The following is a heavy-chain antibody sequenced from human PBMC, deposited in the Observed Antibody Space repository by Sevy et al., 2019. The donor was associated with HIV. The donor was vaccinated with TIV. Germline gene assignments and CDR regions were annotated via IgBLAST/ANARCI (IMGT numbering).Heavy chain of an antibody. Sequence: ASVKVSCKASGYTFTSYGISWVRQAPGQGLEWMGWISAYNGNKNYAQTLQGRVTMTTDTSTSTAYMELRSLRSDDTAVYYCSRVSAKVRGVTYYWCDPWGQGTLVTVSS. V-gene: IGHV1-18*01. D-gene: IGHD3-10*01. CDR3: SRVSAKVRGVTYYWCDP. CDR2: ISAYNGNK. J-gene: IGHJ5*02. CDR1: GYTFTSYG.